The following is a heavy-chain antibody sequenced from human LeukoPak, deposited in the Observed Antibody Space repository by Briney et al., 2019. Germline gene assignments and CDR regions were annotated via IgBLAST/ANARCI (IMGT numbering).Heavy chain of an antibody. Sequence: SETLSLTGTISGGSISSYYWSWIRQPPGKGLEWIGYIYYSGSTNYSPSLKSRVSISIDPSKKQFSLKLPSVTAADPAVYYCARDPTYWGQGILVTVSS. V-gene: IGHV4-59*01. CDR1: GGSISSYY. CDR3: ARDPTY. CDR2: IYYSGST. J-gene: IGHJ4*02.